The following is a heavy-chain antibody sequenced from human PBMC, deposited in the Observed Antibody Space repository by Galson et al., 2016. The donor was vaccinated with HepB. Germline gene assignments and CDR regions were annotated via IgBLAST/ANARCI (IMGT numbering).Heavy chain of an antibody. J-gene: IGHJ4*02. Sequence: SLRLSCAASGFTFSSYGMHWVRQAPGKGLEWMAVISQDGSNKYYADSVKGRFTISRDTSNNTLYLQMNSLRAEDTAVYYCAKDIRSYGLFGRFDYWGQGTLVTVSS. CDR1: GFTFSSYG. CDR3: AKDIRSYGLFGRFDY. V-gene: IGHV3-30*18. CDR2: ISQDGSNK. D-gene: IGHD5-18*01.